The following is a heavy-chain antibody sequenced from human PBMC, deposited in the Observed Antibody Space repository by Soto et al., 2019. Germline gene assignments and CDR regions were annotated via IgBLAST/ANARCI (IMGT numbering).Heavy chain of an antibody. D-gene: IGHD2-2*01. CDR2: IYYTGST. CDR3: ATAVGYYCSSTRCYVTDLHDHNWFDP. CDR1: GGSISGYY. Sequence: SQTLSLTCTVSGGSISGYYWSWIRQPPGKRLEWIGYIYYTGSTNYNPSLRSRVTISIDTSKNQFSLQLSSVTAADTAVYYCATAVGYYCSSTRCYVTDLHDHNWFDPWGQGTLVTVSS. J-gene: IGHJ5*02. V-gene: IGHV4-59*08.